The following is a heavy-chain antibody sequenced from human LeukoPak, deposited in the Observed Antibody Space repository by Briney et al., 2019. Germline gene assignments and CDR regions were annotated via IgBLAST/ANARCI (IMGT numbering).Heavy chain of an antibody. CDR1: GFTFSNYA. CDR3: AKGGFGRPFDY. V-gene: IGHV3-23*01. J-gene: IGHJ4*02. Sequence: GGSLRLSCAASGFTFSNYAMSWVRQAPGKGLEWVSVISGSGGSTYYVDSVQGRFTISRDNFKNTLFLQMDSLRAEDTAVYYCAKGGFGRPFDYWGQGTLVTVSS. D-gene: IGHD3-10*01. CDR2: ISGSGGST.